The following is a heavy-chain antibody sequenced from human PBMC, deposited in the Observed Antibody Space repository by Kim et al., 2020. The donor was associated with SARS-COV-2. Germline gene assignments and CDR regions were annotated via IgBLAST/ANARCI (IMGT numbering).Heavy chain of an antibody. Sequence: ASVKVSCKASGYTFTSYGISWVRQAPGQGLEWMGWISAYNGNTNYAQKLQGRVTMTTDTSTSTAYMELRSLRSDDTAVYYCARDSSDYDSSGYHYWGGYYFDSWGQGTLVTVSS. D-gene: IGHD3-22*01. CDR2: ISAYNGNT. CDR3: ARDSSDYDSSGYHYWGGYYFDS. CDR1: GYTFTSYG. J-gene: IGHJ4*02. V-gene: IGHV1-18*04.